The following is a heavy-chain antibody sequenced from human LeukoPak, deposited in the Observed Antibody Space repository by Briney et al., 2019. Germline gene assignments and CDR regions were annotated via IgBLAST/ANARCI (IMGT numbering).Heavy chain of an antibody. D-gene: IGHD3-16*01. CDR1: GSTFGSYA. Sequence: QSGGSLRLSCAAFGSTFGSYAMHWVRQAPGKGLEWVAVISYDGSNKYYADSVKGRFTISRDNSKNTLYLQMNSLRAEDTAVYYCATLGVYWGQGTLVTVSS. J-gene: IGHJ4*02. V-gene: IGHV3-30-3*01. CDR2: ISYDGSNK. CDR3: ATLGVY.